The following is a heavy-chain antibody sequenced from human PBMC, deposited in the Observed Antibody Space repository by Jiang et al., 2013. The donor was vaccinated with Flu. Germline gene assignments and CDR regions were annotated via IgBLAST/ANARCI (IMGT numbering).Heavy chain of an antibody. J-gene: IGHJ4*02. V-gene: IGHV4-59*08. Sequence: LLKPSETLSLTCTVSGGSIRNYYWSWVRQPPGRGLEWIGYIYYIGSTNYNPSLKSRVTISVDTSKNQFSLELTSVTAADTAVYYCARQGGYGDSHFDYWGQGTLVTVSS. CDR1: GGSIRNYY. CDR3: ARQGGYGDSHFDY. CDR2: IYYIGST. D-gene: IGHD4-17*01.